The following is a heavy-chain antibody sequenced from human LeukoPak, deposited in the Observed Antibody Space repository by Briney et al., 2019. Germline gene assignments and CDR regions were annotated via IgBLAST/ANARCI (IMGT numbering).Heavy chain of an antibody. CDR2: INPNSGGT. J-gene: IGHJ4*02. CDR1: GYIFTGYY. D-gene: IGHD3-10*01. Sequence: ASVKVSCKASGYIFTGYYMHWMRQAPGQGLEWMGWINPNSGGTNYAQKFQGRVTMTRDTSISTAYMELSRLRSDDTAVYYCARDASMVRGVHTYYFDYWGQGTLVTVSS. V-gene: IGHV1-2*02. CDR3: ARDASMVRGVHTYYFDY.